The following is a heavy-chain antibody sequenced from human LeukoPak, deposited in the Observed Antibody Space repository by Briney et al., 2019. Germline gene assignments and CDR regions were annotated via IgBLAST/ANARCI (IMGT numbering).Heavy chain of an antibody. Sequence: GGSLRLSCAASGFTFSKYWMLWVRQAPGKGLESVSRINTDGTDTTYADSVKGRFTVSRDNADNTMFLQMNSVRDEDTAVYYCATKQWLAPPPDSWGQGTPVTVSS. D-gene: IGHD6-19*01. CDR2: INTDGTDT. CDR3: ATKQWLAPPPDS. V-gene: IGHV3-74*01. CDR1: GFTFSKYW. J-gene: IGHJ4*02.